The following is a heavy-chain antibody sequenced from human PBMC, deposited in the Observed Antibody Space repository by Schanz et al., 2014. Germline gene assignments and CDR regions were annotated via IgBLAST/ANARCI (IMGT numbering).Heavy chain of an antibody. CDR3: ARDHQWLARYYMDV. CDR2: INSDGTTT. J-gene: IGHJ6*03. CDR1: GFTFSDYY. Sequence: QVYLVESGGDLVKPGGSLRLSCAASGFTFSDYYMTWMRQAPGKGLVWVSHINSDGTTTTYADSVKGRFTISRDNPKKTLYLQMNSLRAEDTAVYYCARDHQWLARYYMDVWGKGTTVTVSS. V-gene: IGHV3-11*04. D-gene: IGHD6-19*01.